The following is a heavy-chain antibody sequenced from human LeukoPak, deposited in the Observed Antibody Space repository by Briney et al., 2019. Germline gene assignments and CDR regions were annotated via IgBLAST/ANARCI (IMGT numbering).Heavy chain of an antibody. V-gene: IGHV3-49*04. CDR3: TRSLSGWTGYSDF. CDR1: GFSFGDYA. D-gene: IGHD6-19*01. CDR2: VRSEEYGGTP. Sequence: QSGGSLRLSCRGSGFSFGDYAVTWVRQAPGKGLQWVGFVRSEEYGGTPDYATSVKGRFTISRENSESIAYLQMNSLRTEDTAVYYCTRSLSGWTGYSDFWGQGTLVTVSS. J-gene: IGHJ4*02.